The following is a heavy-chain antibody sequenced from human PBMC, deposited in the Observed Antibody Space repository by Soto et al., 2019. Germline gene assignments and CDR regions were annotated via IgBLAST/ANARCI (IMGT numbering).Heavy chain of an antibody. CDR3: ARGMGYSSGWYYFDY. CDR1: GGSFSGYY. V-gene: IGHV4-34*01. J-gene: IGHJ4*02. CDR2: INHSGST. Sequence: SETLSLTCAVYGGSFSGYYWSWIRQPPGKGLEWIGEINHSGSTNYNPSLKSRVTISVDRSKNQFSLKLSSVTAADTAVYYCARGMGYSSGWYYFDYWGQGTLVTVSS. D-gene: IGHD6-19*01.